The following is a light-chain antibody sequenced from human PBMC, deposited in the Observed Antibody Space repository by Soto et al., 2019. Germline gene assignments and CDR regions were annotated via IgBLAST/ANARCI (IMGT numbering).Light chain of an antibody. Sequence: EIVMTQSPATLSVSPGERATLSCRASQSVSSYLAWYQHKPGQAPRLLFFGASNRATGIPDRFSGSGSGTDLTLTISRLEPEDFAVYYCHQYGSSPWTLGQGTKVDIK. J-gene: IGKJ1*01. CDR1: QSVSSY. CDR3: HQYGSSPWT. CDR2: GAS. V-gene: IGKV3-20*01.